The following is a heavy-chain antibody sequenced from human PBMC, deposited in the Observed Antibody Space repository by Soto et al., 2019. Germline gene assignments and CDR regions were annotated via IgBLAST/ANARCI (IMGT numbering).Heavy chain of an antibody. Sequence: QVQLVQSGAEVKKPGSSVKVSCTASGGTFSSYAISWVRQAPGQGLEWMGGIIPIFGTANYAQKFQGRVTITADESTSTAYMELSSLRSEDTAVDYCARVSDYYESSGYYYYDYWGQVTLVTVSS. CDR1: GGTFSSYA. CDR2: IIPIFGTA. D-gene: IGHD3-22*01. V-gene: IGHV1-69*01. J-gene: IGHJ4*02. CDR3: ARVSDYYESSGYYYYDY.